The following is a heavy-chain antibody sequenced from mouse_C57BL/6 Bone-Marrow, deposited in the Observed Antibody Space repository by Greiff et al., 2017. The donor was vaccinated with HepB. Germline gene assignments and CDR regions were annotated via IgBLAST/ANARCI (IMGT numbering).Heavy chain of an antibody. CDR2: IDPENGDT. D-gene: IGHD1-1*01. CDR1: GFNIKDDY. CDR3: THRHDESSYVRVAY. V-gene: IGHV14-4*01. Sequence: EVQLQQSGAELVRPGDSVKLSCTASGFNIKDDYMHWVKQRPEQGLEWIGWIDPENGDTEYASKFQGKATITADTSPNTAYLQLSSLTSEDTAVYDDTHRHDESSYVRVAYWGQGTLVTVSA. J-gene: IGHJ3*01.